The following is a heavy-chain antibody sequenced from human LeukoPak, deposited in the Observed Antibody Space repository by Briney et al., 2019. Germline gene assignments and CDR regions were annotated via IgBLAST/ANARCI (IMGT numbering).Heavy chain of an antibody. CDR2: INPSGGST. D-gene: IGHD5-18*01. Sequence: ASVTVSCKASGYTFTSYYMHWMRQAPGQGLEWMGIINPSGGSTSYAQKFQGRVTMTRDTSTSTVYMELSSLRSEDTAVYYCARARGYSYGYVPGLDYWGQGTLVTVSS. V-gene: IGHV1-46*01. CDR3: ARARGYSYGYVPGLDY. J-gene: IGHJ4*02. CDR1: GYTFTSYY.